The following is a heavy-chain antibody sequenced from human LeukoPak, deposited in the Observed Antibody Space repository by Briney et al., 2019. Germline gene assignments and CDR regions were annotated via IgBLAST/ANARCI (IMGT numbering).Heavy chain of an antibody. V-gene: IGHV1-18*01. D-gene: IGHD1-26*01. CDR2: VSAYNGHT. CDR1: GYTFNSYG. J-gene: IGHJ5*02. CDR3: ARVIPQKWELPGKWFDP. Sequence: ASVKVSCKAFGYTFNSYGISWVRQAPGQGLEWMGRVSAYNGHTNYAQKFQGRVTMTTDTSTSTASMELRSLRSDDTAVYYCARVIPQKWELPGKWFDPWGQGTLVTVSS.